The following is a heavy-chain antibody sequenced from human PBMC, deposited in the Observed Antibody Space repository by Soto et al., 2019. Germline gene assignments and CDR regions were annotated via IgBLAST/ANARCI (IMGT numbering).Heavy chain of an antibody. V-gene: IGHV4-31*01. Sequence: QVQLQESGPGLVKPSQTLSLTCTVSGGSISSGGYYWSWIRQHPGKGLEWLGYIYYSGSSYYNPSIQSLVTLSVDTSKHQFSLKLSSVTAADTPVYYCARHSLNYYYGMDVWGQGTKVTLSS. J-gene: IGHJ6*02. D-gene: IGHD2-15*01. CDR1: GGSISSGGYY. CDR2: IYYSGSS. CDR3: ARHSLNYYYGMDV.